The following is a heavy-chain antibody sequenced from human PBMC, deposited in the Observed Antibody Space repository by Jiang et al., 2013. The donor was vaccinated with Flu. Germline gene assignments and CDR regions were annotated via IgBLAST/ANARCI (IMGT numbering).Heavy chain of an antibody. CDR2: IYYSGST. J-gene: IGHJ4*02. CDR1: GGSISSSSYY. CDR3: ARLLRYFDWSPVFDY. V-gene: IGHV4-39*01. Sequence: ETLSLTCTVSGGSISSSSYYWGWIRQPPGKGLEWIGSIYYSGSTYYNPSLKSRVTISVDTSKNQFSLKLSSVTAADTAVYYCARLLRYFDWSPVFDYWGQGTLVTVSS. D-gene: IGHD3-9*01.